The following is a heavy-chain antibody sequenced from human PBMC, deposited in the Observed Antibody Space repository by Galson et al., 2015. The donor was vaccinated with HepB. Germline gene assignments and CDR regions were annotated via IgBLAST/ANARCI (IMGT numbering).Heavy chain of an antibody. CDR3: ARHTGGWYWAFDY. CDR2: IIPIFGTA. D-gene: IGHD6-19*01. CDR1: GGTFSSYA. Sequence: SVKVSCKASGGTFSSYAISWVRQAPGQGLEWMGGIIPIFGTANYAQKFQGRVTITADESTSTAYMELSSLRSEDTAVYYCARHTGGWYWAFDYWGQGTLVTVSS. J-gene: IGHJ4*02. V-gene: IGHV1-69*13.